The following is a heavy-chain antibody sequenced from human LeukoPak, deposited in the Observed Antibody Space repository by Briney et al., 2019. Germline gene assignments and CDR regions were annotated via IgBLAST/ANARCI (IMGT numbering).Heavy chain of an antibody. V-gene: IGHV3-30*02. CDR2: IRYDGSNK. D-gene: IGHD5-18*01. CDR1: GFTFSSYG. Sequence: QPGGSVRLPCAASGFTFSSYGMLGLRQAPGKGGEGGAFIRYDGSNKYYADSVKGRFTISREHSQNTLYLQMNSLSAEDTAVYYCAKDSAAMAWSPFNWFDPWGQGTLVTVSS. J-gene: IGHJ5*02. CDR3: AKDSAAMAWSPFNWFDP.